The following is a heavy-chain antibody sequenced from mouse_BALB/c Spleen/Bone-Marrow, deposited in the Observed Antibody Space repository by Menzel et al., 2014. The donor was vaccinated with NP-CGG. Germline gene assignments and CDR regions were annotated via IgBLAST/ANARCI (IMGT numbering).Heavy chain of an antibody. CDR2: IDPANGNT. Sequence: EVQRVESGAELVKPGASVELSCTASGFNIKDTYMHWVKQRPEQGLGWIGRIDPANGNTKYDPKFQGKATITADTSSNTAYLQLSSLTSEDTAVYYCARNYGYGKSFAYWGQGTLVTVSA. J-gene: IGHJ3*01. CDR1: GFNIKDTY. V-gene: IGHV14-3*02. D-gene: IGHD2-2*01. CDR3: ARNYGYGKSFAY.